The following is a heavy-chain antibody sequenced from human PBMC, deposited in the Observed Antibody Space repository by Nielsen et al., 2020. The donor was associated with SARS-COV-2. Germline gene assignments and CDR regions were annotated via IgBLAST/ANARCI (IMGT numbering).Heavy chain of an antibody. CDR3: AREGGSYCSSTSCNYGMDV. J-gene: IGHJ6*02. CDR1: GFTFDDYA. Sequence: GEPLKISCAASGFTFDDYAMHWVRQAPGKWLEWVAVIWYDGSNKYYADSVKGRFTISRDNSKNTLYLQMNSLRAEDTAVYYCAREGGSYCSSTSCNYGMDVWGQGTTVTVSS. CDR2: IWYDGSNK. D-gene: IGHD2-2*01. V-gene: IGHV3-33*08.